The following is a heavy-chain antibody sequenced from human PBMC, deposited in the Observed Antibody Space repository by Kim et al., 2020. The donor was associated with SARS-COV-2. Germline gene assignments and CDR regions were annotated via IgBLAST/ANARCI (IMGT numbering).Heavy chain of an antibody. D-gene: IGHD5-18*01. CDR1: GGSFSGYY. Sequence: SETLSLTCAVYGGSFSGYYWSWIRQPPGKGLEWIGEINHSGSTNYNPSLKSRVTISVDTPKNQFSLKLSSVTTADTAVYYCAHGNRRHSYGYYYYGMDVWGQGTTVTVSS. CDR3: AHGNRRHSYGYYYYGMDV. J-gene: IGHJ6*02. V-gene: IGHV4-34*01. CDR2: INHSGST.